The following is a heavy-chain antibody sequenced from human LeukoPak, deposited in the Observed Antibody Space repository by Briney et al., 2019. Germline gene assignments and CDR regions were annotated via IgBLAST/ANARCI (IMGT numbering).Heavy chain of an antibody. CDR1: GYSFTSYW. J-gene: IGHJ5*02. Sequence: NRGESLKISCKGSGYSFTSYWIGWVRQMPGKGLEWMEIIYPGDSDTRYSPSFQGQVTISADKSISTAYLQWSSLKASDTAMYYCARLAYYYGSGSFTSFDPWGQGTLVTVSS. V-gene: IGHV5-51*01. D-gene: IGHD3-10*01. CDR2: IYPGDSDT. CDR3: ARLAYYYGSGSFTSFDP.